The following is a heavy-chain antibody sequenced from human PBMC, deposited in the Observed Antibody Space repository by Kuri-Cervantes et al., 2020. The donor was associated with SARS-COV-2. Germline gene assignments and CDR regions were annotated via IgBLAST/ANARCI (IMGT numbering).Heavy chain of an antibody. J-gene: IGHJ4*02. CDR1: GFTFSSYA. Sequence: GESLKISCAASGFTFSSYAMHWVRQAPGKVLEWVAVISYDGSNKYYADSVKDRFTISRDNSKNTLYLQMNSLRAEDTAVYYCASEEVGATIDYWGQGTLVTVSS. D-gene: IGHD1-26*01. CDR3: ASEEVGATIDY. V-gene: IGHV3-30-3*01. CDR2: ISYDGSNK.